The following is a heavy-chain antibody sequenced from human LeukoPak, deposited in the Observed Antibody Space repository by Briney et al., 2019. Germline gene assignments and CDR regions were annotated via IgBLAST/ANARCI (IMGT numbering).Heavy chain of an antibody. D-gene: IGHD3-3*01. V-gene: IGHV3-30*02. CDR1: GFTFSSYG. J-gene: IGHJ4*02. Sequence: PGGSLRLSCAASGFTFSSYGMHWVRQAPGKGLEWVAFVRYDGSNKYYADSVKGRFTISRDNSKNTLYLQMNSLRAEDTAVYYCAKELRFLGGPYYFDYWGQGTLVTVSS. CDR2: VRYDGSNK. CDR3: AKELRFLGGPYYFDY.